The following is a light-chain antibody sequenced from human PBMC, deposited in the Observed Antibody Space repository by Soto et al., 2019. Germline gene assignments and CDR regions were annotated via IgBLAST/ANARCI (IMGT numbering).Light chain of an antibody. J-gene: IGKJ1*01. CDR3: QQYGSSPT. V-gene: IGKV3-20*01. CDR2: DVS. Sequence: EIVLTQSPGTLSLSPGERATLSCRSSQSVSSSYLAWYQQKPGQAPRLLIYDVSSRATGIPDRFSGSGSGPYFTLTIRRLEPEDFAVYYCQQYGSSPTFGQGTKVEIK. CDR1: QSVSSSY.